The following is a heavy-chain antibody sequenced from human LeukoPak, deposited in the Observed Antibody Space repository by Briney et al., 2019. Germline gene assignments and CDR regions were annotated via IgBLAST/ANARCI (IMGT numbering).Heavy chain of an antibody. CDR1: GYTFTSYA. J-gene: IGHJ5*02. D-gene: IGHD4-11*01. V-gene: IGHV1-8*03. CDR3: ARGVGAVTIFFRWFDP. Sequence: ASVKVSCKASGYTFTSYAMNWVRQAPGQGLEWMGIINPSGGSTTYAQKFQGRVTITRNTSISTAYMELSSLRSEDTAVYYCARGVGAVTIFFRWFDPWGQGTLVTVSS. CDR2: INPSGGST.